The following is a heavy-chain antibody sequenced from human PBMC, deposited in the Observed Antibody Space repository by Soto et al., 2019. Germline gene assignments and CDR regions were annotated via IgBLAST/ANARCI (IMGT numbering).Heavy chain of an antibody. CDR2: IKSKTDGGTT. J-gene: IGHJ1*01. CDR1: GFTFSNAW. Sequence: GGSLRLSCAASGFTFSNAWMSWVRQAPGKGLEWVGRIKSKTDGGTTDYAAPVKGRFTISRDDSKNTLYLQMNSLKTEDTAVYYCTTDLLGLDFWSGYYTSEYFQHWGQGTLVTVSS. CDR3: TTDLLGLDFWSGYYTSEYFQH. D-gene: IGHD3-3*01. V-gene: IGHV3-15*01.